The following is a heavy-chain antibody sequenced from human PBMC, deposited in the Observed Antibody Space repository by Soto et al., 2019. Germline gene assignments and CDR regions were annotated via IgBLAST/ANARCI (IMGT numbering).Heavy chain of an antibody. Sequence: GGSLRLSCAASGFKFNIYGMNWVRQAPGKGLEWIAYISSGSTTMYYADSVKGRFAIPRDNANNSVFLQLTSLRDDDTAVYYCARCRGPQTVTTGFDPWGQGTLVTVSS. J-gene: IGHJ5*01. CDR2: ISSGSTTM. V-gene: IGHV3-48*02. CDR1: GFKFNIYG. CDR3: ARCRGPQTVTTGFDP. D-gene: IGHD4-4*01.